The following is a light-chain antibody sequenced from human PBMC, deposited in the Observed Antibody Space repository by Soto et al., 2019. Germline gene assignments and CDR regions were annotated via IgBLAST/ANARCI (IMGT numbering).Light chain of an antibody. V-gene: IGKV3-20*01. CDR1: QNINSDY. CDR3: QQYGDLPWT. Sequence: DIVLTQSPGTLSLSPGERSTLSCRASQNINSDYFAWYQQKPGQAPRLLTYGASSRATGIPDRFSGSGSGTDFTLTIDRLESEDFAVYFCQQYGDLPWTFGQGTKVDIK. CDR2: GAS. J-gene: IGKJ1*01.